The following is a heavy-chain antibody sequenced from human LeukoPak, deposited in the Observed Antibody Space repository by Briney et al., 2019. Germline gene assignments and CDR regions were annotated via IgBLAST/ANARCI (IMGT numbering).Heavy chain of an antibody. CDR2: IIGTGETT. Sequence: GGSLRLSCAASGFTFKNYAMSWVRQAPGKGLEWVSSIIGTGETTYYADSVKGRFTISRDNSKNTLYLQMNSLRTEDTAVYYCAKGSSWSFDYWGQGTLVTVSS. CDR3: AKGSSWSFDY. CDR1: GFTFKNYA. D-gene: IGHD6-13*01. V-gene: IGHV3-23*01. J-gene: IGHJ4*02.